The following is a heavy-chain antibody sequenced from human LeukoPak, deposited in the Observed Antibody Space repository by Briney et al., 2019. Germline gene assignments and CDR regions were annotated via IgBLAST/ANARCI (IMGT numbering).Heavy chain of an antibody. D-gene: IGHD3-10*01. J-gene: IGHJ4*02. Sequence: GGSLRLSCAASGFSVNTNYMSWVRQAPGKELVWVSVLYTGGTIYYADSVKGRFTISKDRSKNTLNLQMNSLRVEDTAIYYCAKDPHNSGSGSHFDYWGQGTLVTVSS. CDR2: LYTGGTI. V-gene: IGHV3-66*01. CDR3: AKDPHNSGSGSHFDY. CDR1: GFSVNTNY.